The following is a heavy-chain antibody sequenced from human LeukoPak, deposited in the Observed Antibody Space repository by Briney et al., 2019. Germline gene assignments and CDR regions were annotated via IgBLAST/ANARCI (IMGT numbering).Heavy chain of an antibody. Sequence: SVKVSCKASGGTFSSYAISWVRQAPGQGLEWMGGIIPIFGTANYTQKFQGRATITADKSTSTAYMELSSLRSEDTAVYCCASVDSSGWTGPFDYWGQGTLVTVSS. J-gene: IGHJ4*02. D-gene: IGHD6-19*01. CDR2: IIPIFGTA. V-gene: IGHV1-69*06. CDR1: GGTFSSYA. CDR3: ASVDSSGWTGPFDY.